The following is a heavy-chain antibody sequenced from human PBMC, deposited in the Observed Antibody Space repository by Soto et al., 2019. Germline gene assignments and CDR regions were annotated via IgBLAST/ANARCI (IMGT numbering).Heavy chain of an antibody. V-gene: IGHV4-31*03. Sequence: SETLSLTCTVSGGSISSGGYYWSWIRQHPGKGLEWIGYIYYSGSTYYNPSLKSRVTISVDTSKNQFSLKLSSVTAADTAVYYCARAPLKEYYFDYWGQGTLVTVSS. CDR1: GGSISSGGYY. CDR3: ARAPLKEYYFDY. D-gene: IGHD3-16*02. CDR2: IYYSGST. J-gene: IGHJ4*02.